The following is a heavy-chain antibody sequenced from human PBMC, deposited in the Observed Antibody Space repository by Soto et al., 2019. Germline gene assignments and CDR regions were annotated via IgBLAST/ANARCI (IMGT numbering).Heavy chain of an antibody. J-gene: IGHJ4*01. D-gene: IGHD5-18*01. Sequence: EVQLVESGGVLVQSGGSLRLSCAASGFTFTSYWIHWVRQAPGKGLVWVSCIKGDGISINYADSVKGRFTISRDNARDTVFLQPNDLRAEDTALYYCAMRAMVSNYNVYWGHGTLITV. CDR2: IKGDGISI. CDR3: AMRAMVSNYNVY. V-gene: IGHV3-74*01. CDR1: GFTFTSYW.